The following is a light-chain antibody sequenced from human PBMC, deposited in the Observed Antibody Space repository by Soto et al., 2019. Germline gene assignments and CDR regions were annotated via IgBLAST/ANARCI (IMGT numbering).Light chain of an antibody. CDR1: QGISNW. Sequence: DIQMTHSPSSVSASVGDRVTITCRASQGISNWLAWYQQQPGKAPKLLIYAASSLQSGVPSRFSGGGSGTHFTLIISSLQPEDFATYYCQQTNTFLPLTFGGGTKVEIK. J-gene: IGKJ4*01. V-gene: IGKV1-12*01. CDR2: AAS. CDR3: QQTNTFLPLT.